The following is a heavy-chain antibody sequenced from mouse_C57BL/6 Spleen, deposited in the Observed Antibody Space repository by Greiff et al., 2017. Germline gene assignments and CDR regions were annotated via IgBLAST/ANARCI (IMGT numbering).Heavy chain of an antibody. CDR3: ARSGDYFHDV. D-gene: IGHD2-4*01. V-gene: IGHV1-55*01. Sequence: QVQLQQPGAELVKPGASVKMSCKASGYTFTSYWITWVKQRPGQGLEWIGDIYPGSGSTNYNEKFKGKATLTVDTSSSTAYMQLSSLTSEDSAVYYCARSGDYFHDVWGQGTTLTVSS. J-gene: IGHJ2*01. CDR2: IYPGSGST. CDR1: GYTFTSYW.